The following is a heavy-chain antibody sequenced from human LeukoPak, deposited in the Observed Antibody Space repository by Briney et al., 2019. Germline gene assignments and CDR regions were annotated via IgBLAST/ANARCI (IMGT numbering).Heavy chain of an antibody. D-gene: IGHD2-21*02. CDR3: ARVAYCGGDCYSLDYYYMDV. CDR2: INGDGTSA. J-gene: IGHJ6*03. V-gene: IGHV3-74*01. CDR1: GFTLRNCW. Sequence: PGGSLRLSCAASGFTLRNCWMHWVRQTPGKGLLWVSRINGDGTSATYAGSVKGRFTISRDNAKNTLYLQMNSLRAEDTAVYYCARVAYCGGDCYSLDYYYMDVWGKGTTVTVSS.